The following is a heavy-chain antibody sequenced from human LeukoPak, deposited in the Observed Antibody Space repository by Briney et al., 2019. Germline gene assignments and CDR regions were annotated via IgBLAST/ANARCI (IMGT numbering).Heavy chain of an antibody. D-gene: IGHD3-3*01. CDR1: GYTFTSYG. J-gene: IGHJ6*02. CDR2: ISAYNGNT. Sequence: ASVKVSCKASGYTFTSYGISWVRQAPGQGLEWMGWISAYNGNTNYAQKLQGRVTMTTDTSTSTAYMELRSLRSDDTAVYYCARDSRITIFGVVFDYYYCGMDVWGQGTTVTVSS. V-gene: IGHV1-18*01. CDR3: ARDSRITIFGVVFDYYYCGMDV.